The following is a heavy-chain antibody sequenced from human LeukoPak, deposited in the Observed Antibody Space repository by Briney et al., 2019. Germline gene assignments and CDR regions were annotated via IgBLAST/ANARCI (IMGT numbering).Heavy chain of an antibody. CDR3: ARVLVGATGGMDV. CDR1: GFTFSSYG. D-gene: IGHD1-26*01. V-gene: IGHV3-33*01. J-gene: IGHJ6*02. CDR2: IWYDGSNK. Sequence: GGSLRLSCAASGFTFSSYGMHWVRQAPGKGLEWVAVIWYDGSNKYHADSVKGRFTISRDNSKNTLYLQMNSLRAEDTAVYYCARVLVGATGGMDVWGQGTTVTVSS.